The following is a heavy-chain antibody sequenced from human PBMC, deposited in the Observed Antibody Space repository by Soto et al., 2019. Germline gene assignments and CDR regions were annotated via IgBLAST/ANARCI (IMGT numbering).Heavy chain of an antibody. CDR2: ISGGSGDST. Sequence: GGSLRLSCAASGFTFSNYAMNWVRQAPGKGLEWVSGISGGSGDSTFYADSVKGRFTISRDNSKNTLHLQMNSLRTEDTAVYYCAKNQPSWATRAAFDYWGQGALVTVSS. CDR1: GFTFSNYA. D-gene: IGHD2-2*01. CDR3: AKNQPSWATRAAFDY. J-gene: IGHJ4*02. V-gene: IGHV3-23*01.